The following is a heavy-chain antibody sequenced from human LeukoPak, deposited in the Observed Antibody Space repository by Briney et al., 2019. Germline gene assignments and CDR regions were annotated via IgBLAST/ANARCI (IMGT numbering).Heavy chain of an antibody. CDR1: GFTFSSYA. D-gene: IGHD6-19*01. CDR2: ISYDGSNK. V-gene: IGHV3-30-3*01. Sequence: PGGSLRLSCAASGFTFSSYAMHWVRQAPGKGLEWVAVISYDGSNKYYADSVKGRFTISRDNSKNTLYLQMNSLRAEDTAVYYCARDSSGLDYWGQGTLVTVPS. CDR3: ARDSSGLDY. J-gene: IGHJ4*02.